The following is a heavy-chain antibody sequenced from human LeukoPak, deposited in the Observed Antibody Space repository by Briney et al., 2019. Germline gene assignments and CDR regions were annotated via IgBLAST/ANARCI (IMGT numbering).Heavy chain of an antibody. D-gene: IGHD3-22*01. Sequence: ASAKVSCKASGYIFTTYDINWVRQAPGQGLEWMGWMNPNRGTTGYAQKFQGRVTMTRNTSISTAYMELSSLRSEDTAVYYCARGFYDTNGYYYRLDFWGQGTLVTVSS. CDR1: GYIFTTYD. V-gene: IGHV1-8*01. CDR3: ARGFYDTNGYYYRLDF. J-gene: IGHJ4*02. CDR2: MNPNRGTT.